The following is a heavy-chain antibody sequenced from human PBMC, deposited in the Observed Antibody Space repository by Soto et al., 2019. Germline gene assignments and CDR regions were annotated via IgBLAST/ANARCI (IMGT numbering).Heavy chain of an antibody. V-gene: IGHV1-18*01. CDR2: LSAYNGNQ. J-gene: IGHJ6*01. D-gene: IGHD4-17*01. CDR3: GRDMILTTVPNYSYYGRDV. CDR1: GYTFTSYG. Sequence: ASVKVSCKASGYTFTSYGISWVRQAPGQGLEWTGWLSAYNGNQNYAQKLQDRVTMTTDESTSTAYMELSSLRSEDTAVYYWGRDMILTTVPNYSYYGRDVWGQGTTVT.